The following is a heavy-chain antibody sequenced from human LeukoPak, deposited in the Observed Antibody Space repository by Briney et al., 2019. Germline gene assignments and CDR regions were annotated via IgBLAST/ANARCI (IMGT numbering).Heavy chain of an antibody. V-gene: IGHV3-48*01. D-gene: IGHD3-3*01. CDR2: ISSSSSTI. CDR3: AREDFWSGYPFDY. CDR1: GFPFSSYS. J-gene: IGHJ4*02. Sequence: GALRLSFAASGFPFSSYSMNWVRPAPGKGLGGVSYISSSSSTIYYADSVKGRFTISRDNAKNSLYLQMNSLRAEDTAVYYCAREDFWSGYPFDYWGQGTLVTVSS.